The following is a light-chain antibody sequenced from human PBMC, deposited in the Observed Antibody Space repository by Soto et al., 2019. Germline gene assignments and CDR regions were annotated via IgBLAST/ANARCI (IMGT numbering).Light chain of an antibody. CDR3: QAWDSSTPVV. J-gene: IGLJ2*01. CDR2: EDR. Sequence: SYELTQPPSVSVSPGQTASITCSGDKLGDKYSCWYQQKPGQSPVLVIYEDRKRPSGIPERFSGSKSGNTATLTISGTQAMDEADYYCQAWDSSTPVVFGGGTKLTLL. CDR1: KLGDKY. V-gene: IGLV3-1*01.